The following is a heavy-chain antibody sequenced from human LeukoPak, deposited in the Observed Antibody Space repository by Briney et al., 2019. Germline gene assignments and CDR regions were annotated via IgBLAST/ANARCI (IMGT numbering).Heavy chain of an antibody. Sequence: GGSLRLSCAASGFTFSSYEMNWVRQAPGKGLEWVSYISSSGSTIYYADSVKGRFTISRDNAKNSLYLQMNSLRAEDTAVYYCAKDRDPVTSSGWPWAYFDYWGQGTLVTVSS. J-gene: IGHJ4*02. V-gene: IGHV3-48*03. CDR1: GFTFSSYE. CDR2: ISSSGSTI. CDR3: AKDRDPVTSSGWPWAYFDY. D-gene: IGHD6-19*01.